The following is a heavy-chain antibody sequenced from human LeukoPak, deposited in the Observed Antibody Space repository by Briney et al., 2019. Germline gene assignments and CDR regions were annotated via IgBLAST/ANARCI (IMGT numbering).Heavy chain of an antibody. CDR1: GGSIGSSTYY. CDR3: ARQTGSGLFILP. J-gene: IGHJ4*02. Sequence: HPSETLSLTCSVSGGSIGSSTYYWAWIRQPPGKGLEWIGTIYYSGSTYYNPSLKSRVTISVDTSKNQFSLKLNSVTAADTAVYYCARQTGSGLFILPGGQGTLVTVSS. V-gene: IGHV4-39*01. CDR2: IYYSGST. D-gene: IGHD3/OR15-3a*01.